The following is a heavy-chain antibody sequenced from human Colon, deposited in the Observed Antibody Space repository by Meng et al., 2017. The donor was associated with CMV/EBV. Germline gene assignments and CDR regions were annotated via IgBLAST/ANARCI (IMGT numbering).Heavy chain of an antibody. CDR2: ISYDGGDI. CDR3: ARDPSLTWVAKRPDY. D-gene: IGHD1-26*01. J-gene: IGHJ4*02. V-gene: IGHV3-30*04. Sequence: GESLKISCAVSGLTLNSNAMHWVRQASGKGLEWLALISYDGGDIYYADSVKGRFTISKDNSKNILYLEMNSLRREDTAVYYCARDPSLTWVAKRPDYWGQGTLVTVSS. CDR1: GLTLNSNA.